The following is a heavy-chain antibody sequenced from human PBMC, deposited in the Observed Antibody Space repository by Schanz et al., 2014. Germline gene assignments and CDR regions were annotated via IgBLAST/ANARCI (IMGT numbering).Heavy chain of an antibody. CDR2: INPDGSGK. V-gene: IGHV3-7*01. CDR1: GFNFGDYY. Sequence: DVQLVESGGGLVQSGGSLRLSCAASGFNFGDYYMTWVRQAPGKGLESVAKINPDGSGKYYVVSVEGRFTISRDNAKKSLDLHMNSLRPEDTAVYYCARDPDPPIAAKGQNFDYWGQGTLVTVSS. CDR3: ARDPDPPIAAKGQNFDY. J-gene: IGHJ4*02. D-gene: IGHD6-13*01.